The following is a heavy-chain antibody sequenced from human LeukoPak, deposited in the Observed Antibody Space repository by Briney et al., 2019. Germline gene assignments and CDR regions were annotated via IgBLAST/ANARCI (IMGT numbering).Heavy chain of an antibody. D-gene: IGHD3-10*01. CDR1: GFTFSDYY. Sequence: PGGSLRLSCAASGFTFSDYYMSWIRQAPGKGLEWVSYISSSGSTIYYADSVKGRFTISRDNAKNSLYLQMNSLRAGDTAVYFCARAYGYGAGSYFKYWGQGILVTVSS. J-gene: IGHJ4*02. CDR2: ISSSGSTI. CDR3: ARAYGYGAGSYFKY. V-gene: IGHV3-11*04.